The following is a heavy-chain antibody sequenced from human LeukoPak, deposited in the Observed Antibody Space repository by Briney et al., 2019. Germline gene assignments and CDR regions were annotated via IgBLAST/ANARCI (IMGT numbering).Heavy chain of an antibody. Sequence: TRGSLRLSCAASGFTVSSNYMSWVRQAPGKGLEWVSVIYSGGSTYYADSVKGRFTISRDNSKNTLYLQMNSLRAEDTAVYYCEITMVRGVTTFDYWGQGTLVTVSS. J-gene: IGHJ4*02. D-gene: IGHD3-10*01. V-gene: IGHV3-53*01. CDR1: GFTVSSNY. CDR3: EITMVRGVTTFDY. CDR2: IYSGGST.